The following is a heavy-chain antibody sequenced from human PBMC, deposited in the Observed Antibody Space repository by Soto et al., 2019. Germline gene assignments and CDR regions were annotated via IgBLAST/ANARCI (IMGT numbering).Heavy chain of an antibody. Sequence: QVQLHQSGPGLVKPSQTLSLECTVIGGYVNTGDNYWSWVRQSPGRGLELIGYIYHTGNTFYNPDLENRVTMSVDASKNQFSLTLTSVTAADTAGYFCAREPLDGMDVWGQGTNVTVSS. CDR1: GGYVNTGDNY. V-gene: IGHV4-30-4*01. J-gene: IGHJ6*02. CDR3: AREPLDGMDV. CDR2: IYHTGNT.